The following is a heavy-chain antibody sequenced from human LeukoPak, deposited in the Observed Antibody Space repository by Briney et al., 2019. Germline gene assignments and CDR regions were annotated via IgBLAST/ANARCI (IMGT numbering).Heavy chain of an antibody. J-gene: IGHJ4*02. CDR2: INSDGSST. V-gene: IGHV3-74*01. Sequence: GGSLRLSCAASGFTFSSYWMHWVRQAPGKGLVWVSRINSDGSSTSYADSVKGRFTISRDNAKNTLYLQMNSLRAEDTAVYYRARGGRYYDSSGFYGGTNFDYWGQGTLVTVSS. CDR1: GFTFSSYW. CDR3: ARGGRYYDSSGFYGGTNFDY. D-gene: IGHD3-22*01.